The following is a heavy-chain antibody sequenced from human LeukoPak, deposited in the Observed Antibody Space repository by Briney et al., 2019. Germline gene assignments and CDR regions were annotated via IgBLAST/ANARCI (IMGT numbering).Heavy chain of an antibody. Sequence: SETLSLTYTVSGGSISSYYWNWIRQPPGEGLEWIGYFHYSGSTNYNPSLKSRVTISVDTSKNQFSLKLSSVTAADTAVYYCARGACGGDCYLVWGQGALVTVSS. J-gene: IGHJ4*02. CDR1: GGSISSYY. CDR3: ARGACGGDCYLV. CDR2: FHYSGST. V-gene: IGHV4-59*01. D-gene: IGHD2-21*02.